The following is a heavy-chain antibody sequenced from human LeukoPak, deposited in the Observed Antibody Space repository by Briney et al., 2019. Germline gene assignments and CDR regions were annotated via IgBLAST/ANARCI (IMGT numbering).Heavy chain of an antibody. D-gene: IGHD3-10*01. CDR3: ARGDYYGSGSYYKARGRIDY. CDR2: INHSGST. CDR1: GGSFSGYY. V-gene: IGHV4-34*01. Sequence: SETLSLTCAVYGGSFSGYYWSWIRQPPGKGLEWIGEINHSGSTNYNASLKSRVTISVDTSKNQFSLKLSSVTAADTAVYYCARGDYYGSGSYYKARGRIDYWGQGTLVTVSS. J-gene: IGHJ4*02.